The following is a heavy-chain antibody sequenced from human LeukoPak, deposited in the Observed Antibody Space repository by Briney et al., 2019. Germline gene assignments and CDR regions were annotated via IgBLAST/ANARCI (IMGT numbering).Heavy chain of an antibody. J-gene: IGHJ5*02. Sequence: SETLSLTCTVSGGSISSSSYYWSWIRQPPGKGLEWIGEINHSGSTNYNPSLKSRVTISVDTSKNQFSLKLSSVTAADTAVYYCARVFSGSYLDWFDPWGQGTLVTVSS. CDR3: ARVFSGSYLDWFDP. V-gene: IGHV4-39*07. CDR2: INHSGST. CDR1: GGSISSSSYY. D-gene: IGHD1-26*01.